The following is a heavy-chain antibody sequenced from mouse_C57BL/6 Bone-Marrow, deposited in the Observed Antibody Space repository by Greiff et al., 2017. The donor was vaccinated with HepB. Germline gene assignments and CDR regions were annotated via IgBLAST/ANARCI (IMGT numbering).Heavy chain of an antibody. J-gene: IGHJ4*01. CDR3: TRDGGYDYDGDAMDY. D-gene: IGHD2-4*01. V-gene: IGHV5-9-1*02. CDR2: ISSGGDYI. Sequence: EVQLVESGEGLVKPGGSLKLSCAASGFTFSSYAMSWVRQTPEKRLEWVAYISSGGDYIYYADTVKGRFTISRDNARNTLYLQMSILKSEDTAMYYCTRDGGYDYDGDAMDYWGQGTSVTVSS. CDR1: GFTFSSYA.